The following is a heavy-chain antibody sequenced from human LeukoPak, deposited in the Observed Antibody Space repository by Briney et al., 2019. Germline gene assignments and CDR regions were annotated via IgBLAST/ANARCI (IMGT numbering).Heavy chain of an antibody. CDR1: GGSIRSNYY. Sequence: SETLSLTCTVSGGSIRSNYYWGWIRQPPGKGLEWIGSIYYSGNSYYNPSLKSRVTMSIDTSKNQFSLKVNSVTAADTAVYYCAKDGDYYGSGSYYNLWGQGTLVTVSS. D-gene: IGHD3-10*01. J-gene: IGHJ5*02. CDR2: IYYSGNS. CDR3: AKDGDYYGSGSYYNL. V-gene: IGHV4-39*07.